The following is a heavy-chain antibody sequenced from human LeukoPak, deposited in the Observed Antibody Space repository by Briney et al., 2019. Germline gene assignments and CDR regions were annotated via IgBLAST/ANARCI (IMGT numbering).Heavy chain of an antibody. V-gene: IGHV1-2*02. J-gene: IGHJ3*02. CDR1: GYTFTGYY. Sequence: GASVKVSCKASGYTFTGYYMHWVRRAPGQGLEWMGWINPNSGGTNYAQKFQGRVTMTRDTSISTAYMELSRLRSDDTAVYYCARVRTRKSIPGDAFDIWGQGTMVTVSS. D-gene: IGHD3-3*02. CDR3: ARVRTRKSIPGDAFDI. CDR2: INPNSGGT.